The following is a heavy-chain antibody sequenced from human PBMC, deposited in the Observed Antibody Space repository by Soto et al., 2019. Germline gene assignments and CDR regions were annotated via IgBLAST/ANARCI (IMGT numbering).Heavy chain of an antibody. CDR2: IIPIFGTA. Sequence: GASVKVSCKASGGTFSSYAISWVRQAPGQGLEWMGGIIPIFGTANYAQKFQGRVTITADKSTSTAYMELSSLRSEDTAVYYCARRGYDYVWGSYRSHDAFDIWGQGTMVTVSS. V-gene: IGHV1-69*06. D-gene: IGHD3-16*02. CDR1: GGTFSSYA. J-gene: IGHJ3*02. CDR3: ARRGYDYVWGSYRSHDAFDI.